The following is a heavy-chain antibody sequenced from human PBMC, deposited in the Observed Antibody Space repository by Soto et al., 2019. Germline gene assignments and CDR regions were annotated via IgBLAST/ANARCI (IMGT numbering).Heavy chain of an antibody. Sequence: QVQLQESGPGLVKPSQTLSLTCTVSGGSISSGGYYWSWIRQHPGKGLEWIGYIYYSGSTYYNPSLKSRVTISVDTSKNQFSLKLSSGTAADTAVYYCARVCGGDCHYGMDVWGQGTTVTVSS. CDR3: ARVCGGDCHYGMDV. CDR1: GGSISSGGYY. V-gene: IGHV4-31*03. J-gene: IGHJ6*02. CDR2: IYYSGST. D-gene: IGHD2-21*02.